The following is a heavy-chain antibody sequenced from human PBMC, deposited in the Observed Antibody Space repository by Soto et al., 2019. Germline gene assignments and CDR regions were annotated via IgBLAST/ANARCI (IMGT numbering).Heavy chain of an antibody. CDR2: IKQDGSEK. V-gene: IGHV3-7*01. CDR1: GFTFSSYW. D-gene: IGHD6-19*01. CDR3: AREEADSSADVIDP. Sequence: EVQLVESGGGLVQPGGSLRLSCAASGFTFSSYWMSWVRQAPGKGLGWVANIKQDGSEKWYVDSVKGRFTISRDNAKNSLYLQMNSLRAEDTAVYYCAREEADSSADVIDPWGQGTLVTVSS. J-gene: IGHJ5*02.